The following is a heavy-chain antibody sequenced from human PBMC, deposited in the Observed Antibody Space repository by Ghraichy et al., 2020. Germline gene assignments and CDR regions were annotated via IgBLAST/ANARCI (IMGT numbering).Heavy chain of an antibody. CDR3: AKDHDSKWLRAFDY. D-gene: IGHD5-18*01. Sequence: GGSLRLSCAASGFTFSSYAMSWVRQAPGKGLEWVSAISENSGNTYYADSVKGRCTISRDNSENTLFLQMNGLRAEDTAVYYCAKDHDSKWLRAFDYWGQGALVTVSS. CDR2: ISENSGNT. V-gene: IGHV3-23*01. J-gene: IGHJ4*02. CDR1: GFTFSSYA.